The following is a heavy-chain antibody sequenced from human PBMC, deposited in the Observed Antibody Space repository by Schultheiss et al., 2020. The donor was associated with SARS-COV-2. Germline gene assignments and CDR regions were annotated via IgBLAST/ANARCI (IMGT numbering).Heavy chain of an antibody. V-gene: IGHV3-30*07. J-gene: IGHJ4*02. CDR3: AKDMKQWLVLEN. CDR1: GFTFSDYY. Sequence: GGSLRLSCAASGFTFSDYYMSWIRQAPGKGLEWVAVISYDGSNKYYADSVKGRFTISRDNSKNTLYLQMNSLRAEDTAVYYCAKDMKQWLVLENWGQGTLVTVSS. CDR2: ISYDGSNK. D-gene: IGHD6-19*01.